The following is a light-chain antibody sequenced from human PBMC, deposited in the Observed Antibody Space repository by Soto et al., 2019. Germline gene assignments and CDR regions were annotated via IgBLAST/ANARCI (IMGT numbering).Light chain of an antibody. J-gene: IGKJ1*01. CDR2: DAS. V-gene: IGKV3-20*01. CDR3: QQYGDSRWT. Sequence: EIVLTQSPGTLSLSPGERATLSCMASQSVSSSSLAWYQQRRGQAPRLLIHDASSRATGIPDRFSGSGSGTDFTLTISRLEPEDFAVYYCQQYGDSRWTFGQGTKVDIK. CDR1: QSVSSSS.